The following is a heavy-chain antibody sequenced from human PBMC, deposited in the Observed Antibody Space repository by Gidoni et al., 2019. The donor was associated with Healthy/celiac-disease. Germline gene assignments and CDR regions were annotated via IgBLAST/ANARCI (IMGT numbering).Heavy chain of an antibody. V-gene: IGHV3-21*01. Sequence: EVQLVESGGGLVKPGGSLRLSCAASGSTFSSYSMNWVRQAPGKGLEWVSSISSSSSYIYYADSVKGRFTISRDNAKNSLYLQMNSLRAEDTAVYYCARDCSRDGGAPLDYWGQGTLVTVSS. CDR2: ISSSSSYI. CDR3: ARDCSRDGGAPLDY. J-gene: IGHJ4*02. CDR1: GSTFSSYS. D-gene: IGHD2-21*01.